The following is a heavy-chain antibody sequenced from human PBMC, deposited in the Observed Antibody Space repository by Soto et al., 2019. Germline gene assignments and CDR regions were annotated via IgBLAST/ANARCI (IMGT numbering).Heavy chain of an antibody. V-gene: IGHV3-21*01. D-gene: IGHD4-17*01. CDR3: ERDRSSTVTTVGMDV. J-gene: IGHJ6*02. CDR1: GFTFSSYS. CDR2: ISSSSSYI. Sequence: GALRPSCSASGFTFSSYSMNWVRQAPGKGLEWVSCISSSSSYIYYADSVKGRFTISRDNAKNSLYLQMNSLRAEDTAVYYCERDRSSTVTTVGMDVWGQGTKVTVYS.